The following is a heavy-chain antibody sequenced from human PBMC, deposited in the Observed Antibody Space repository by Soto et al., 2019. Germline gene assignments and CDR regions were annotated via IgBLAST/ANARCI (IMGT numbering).Heavy chain of an antibody. J-gene: IGHJ4*02. D-gene: IGHD3-10*01. Sequence: QVQLVQSGAEVKKPGASVKVSCKASGYTFTNHDINWVRQVPGQGLEWMGWMIHDSGRTGYAQKFQGRVTMTRNTSTSTAYMELSSLRNEDTAVYYCARGDQFGFGVDYWGQGTLVTVSS. V-gene: IGHV1-8*01. CDR3: ARGDQFGFGVDY. CDR2: MIHDSGRT. CDR1: GYTFTNHD.